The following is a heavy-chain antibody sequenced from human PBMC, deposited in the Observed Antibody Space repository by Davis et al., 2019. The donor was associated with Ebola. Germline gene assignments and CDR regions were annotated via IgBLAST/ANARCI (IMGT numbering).Heavy chain of an antibody. J-gene: IGHJ4*02. D-gene: IGHD4-23*01. V-gene: IGHV3-64*04. CDR3: ARNSPGGEVDY. Sequence: GESLKISCLASGFTFSSYAMHWVRQAPGKGLQYLAGITSNGGNTYHADSVKGRFTISRDNSKNTLYLQMNSLRAEDTAVYYCARNSPGGEVDYWGQGTLVTVSS. CDR1: GFTFSSYA. CDR2: ITSNGGNT.